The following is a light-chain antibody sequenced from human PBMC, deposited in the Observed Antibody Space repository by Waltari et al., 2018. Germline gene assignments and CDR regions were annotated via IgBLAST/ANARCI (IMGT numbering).Light chain of an antibody. J-gene: IGLJ1*01. Sequence: QSALTQPASVSGSPGQSITISCSGPDRDVGSSALVPWYQQHPGKAPHPIIYEVSNRPSGISNRFSASKSGNTASLTISGLQAEDEADYYCSSYTTSSAPGVFGTGTRVTVL. CDR2: EVS. CDR3: SSYTTSSAPGV. V-gene: IGLV2-14*01. CDR1: DRDVGSSAL.